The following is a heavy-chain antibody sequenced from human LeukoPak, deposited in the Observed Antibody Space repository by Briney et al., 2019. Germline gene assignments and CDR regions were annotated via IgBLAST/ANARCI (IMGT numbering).Heavy chain of an antibody. Sequence: PGGSLRLSCVGSGFSFTDFPLHWVRQAPGKGLEWVALVSSDASSKLYADSVTGRFTISRDIPKNTLFLQMNSLKPDDTAMYYCARQGVSGKDFHTYMDVWGKGTTVTVSS. V-gene: IGHV3-30*01. CDR2: VSSDASSK. J-gene: IGHJ6*03. D-gene: IGHD2-15*01. CDR3: ARQGVSGKDFHTYMDV. CDR1: GFSFTDFP.